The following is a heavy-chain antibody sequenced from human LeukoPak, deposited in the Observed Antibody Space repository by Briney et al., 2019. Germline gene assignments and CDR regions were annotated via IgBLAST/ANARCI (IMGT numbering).Heavy chain of an antibody. Sequence: GGSLRLSCTASGFTSGSSWMSWVRQAPGRGLEWVASIKQDGSQIYYVDSVKGRFTISRDNAKNSLYLQMNSLRAEDTAVYYCAELGITMIGGVWGKGTTVTISS. D-gene: IGHD3-10*02. CDR1: GFTSGSSW. CDR2: IKQDGSQI. V-gene: IGHV3-7*01. CDR3: AELGITMIGGV. J-gene: IGHJ6*04.